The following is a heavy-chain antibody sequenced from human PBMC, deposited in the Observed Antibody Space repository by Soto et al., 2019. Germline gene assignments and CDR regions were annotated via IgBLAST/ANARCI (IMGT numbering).Heavy chain of an antibody. CDR2: IYSGGST. CDR1: GGSISSGDW. V-gene: IGHV4-4*02. CDR3: ARGGCDSIFETFDY. D-gene: IGHD2-21*02. Sequence: QVQLQESGPGLVKPSGTLSLTCAVSGGSISSGDWCWSWVRQSPGKGLEWFGEIYSGGSTTYNPSLRGRFTNSADNSENRFPWRLSSVTAGDPVGYYLARGGCDSIFETFDYWARGTLVTASS. J-gene: IGHJ4*02.